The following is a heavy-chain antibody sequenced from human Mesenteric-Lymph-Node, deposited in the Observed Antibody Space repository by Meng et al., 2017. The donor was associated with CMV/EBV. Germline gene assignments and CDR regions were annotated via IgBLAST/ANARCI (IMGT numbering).Heavy chain of an antibody. CDR2: ISGYNDKT. V-gene: IGHV1-18*04. D-gene: IGHD1-7*01. J-gene: IGHJ5*02. CDR3: ARNSGTTAEFSWFDP. CDR1: GYTFNSYS. Sequence: SGYTFNSYSFSWVRQAPGQGLEWVGWISGYNDKTKYAQKFQGRVTMTTDTSTSTAYMELRSLRSDDTAVYYCARNSGTTAEFSWFDPWGQGTLVTVSS.